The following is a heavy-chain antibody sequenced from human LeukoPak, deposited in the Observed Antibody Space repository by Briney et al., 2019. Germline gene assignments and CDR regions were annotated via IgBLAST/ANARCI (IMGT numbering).Heavy chain of an antibody. Sequence: SETLSLTCTVSGGSISSYYWSWIRQPPGKGLEWIGYIYYSGSTNYNPSLKSRVTISVETSKNQFSLKLSSVTAADTAVYYCAREHLKSYSSGWYVAHFYYIDVWGKGTMVTVSS. V-gene: IGHV4-59*01. CDR3: AREHLKSYSSGWYVAHFYYIDV. J-gene: IGHJ6*03. CDR2: IYYSGST. D-gene: IGHD6-19*01. CDR1: GGSISSYY.